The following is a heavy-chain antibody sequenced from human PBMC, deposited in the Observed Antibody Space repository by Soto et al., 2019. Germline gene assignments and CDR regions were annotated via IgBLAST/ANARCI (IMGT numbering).Heavy chain of an antibody. CDR2: VYHTGST. D-gene: IGHD3-16*02. J-gene: IGHJ4*02. V-gene: IGHV4-61*01. Sequence: SETLSLTCFVSGGSLSSGTYYWSWIRQPPGKGLELIGYVYHTGSTKYSPSLRSRVTIPLDTSKNQFSLNLRSVTAADTATYYCAREVTVWGQGTLVTVSS. CDR3: AREVTV. CDR1: GGSLSSGTYY.